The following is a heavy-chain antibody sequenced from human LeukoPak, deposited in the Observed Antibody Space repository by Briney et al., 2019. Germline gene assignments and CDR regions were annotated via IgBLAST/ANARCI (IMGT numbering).Heavy chain of an antibody. D-gene: IGHD2-2*02. V-gene: IGHV3-33*06. J-gene: IGHJ4*02. CDR3: AKEQYQLLYFEAYDY. CDR1: GFTFSSYG. Sequence: GGSLRLSCAACGFTFSSYGMHWVRQAPGKGLEWVAVIWYDGSNKYYADSVKGRFTISRDNSKNTLYLQMNSLRAEDTAVYYCAKEQYQLLYFEAYDYWGQGTLVTVSS. CDR2: IWYDGSNK.